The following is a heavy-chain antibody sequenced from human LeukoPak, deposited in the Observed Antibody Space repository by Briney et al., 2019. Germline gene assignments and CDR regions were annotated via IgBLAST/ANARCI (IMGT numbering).Heavy chain of an antibody. J-gene: IGHJ4*02. V-gene: IGHV1-2*02. Sequence: ASVKVSCKASGYPFTGYYLHWVRQAPGQGLEWMGWINPNSGFTNYAQKFQGRVTMTRDTSISTAYMELSRLRSDDTAVYYCARLADCSSSSCRSFDYWGQGTLVTISS. CDR2: INPNSGFT. CDR1: GYPFTGYY. D-gene: IGHD2-2*01. CDR3: ARLADCSSSSCRSFDY.